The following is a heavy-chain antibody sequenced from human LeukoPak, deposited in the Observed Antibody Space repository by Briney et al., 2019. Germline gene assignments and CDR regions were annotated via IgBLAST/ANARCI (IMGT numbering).Heavy chain of an antibody. CDR3: AKARDDYNTDY. V-gene: IGHV3-23*01. CDR1: GFTFXSYG. J-gene: IGHJ4*02. Sequence: SLRLSXAXXGFTFXSYGMSWVRQAPGKGLEWISSISGRGNTGDYVDSVKGRFTISRDNSKNTLYLQMNSLRAEDTAVYYCAKARDDYNTDYWGQGTLVTVSS. D-gene: IGHD5-24*01. CDR2: ISGRGNTG.